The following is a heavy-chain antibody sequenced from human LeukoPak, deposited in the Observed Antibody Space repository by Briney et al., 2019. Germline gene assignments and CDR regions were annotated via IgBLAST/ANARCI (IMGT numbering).Heavy chain of an antibody. J-gene: IGHJ4*02. V-gene: IGHV1-2*02. CDR1: GYTFTGYY. Sequence: ASVKVSCKASGYTFTGYYMHWVRQAPGQGLEWMGWINPNSGGTNYAQKFQGRVTMTRDTSISTAYMELSRLRSDDTAVYYCARENPPIRSSTWDRLRAPRNDYFDYWGQGTLVTVPT. CDR2: INPNSGGT. D-gene: IGHD2-2*01. CDR3: ARENPPIRSSTWDRLRAPRNDYFDY.